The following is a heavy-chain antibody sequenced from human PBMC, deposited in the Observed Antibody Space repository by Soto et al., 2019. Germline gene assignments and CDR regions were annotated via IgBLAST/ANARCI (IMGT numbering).Heavy chain of an antibody. V-gene: IGHV3-11*01. CDR3: AREHSNSL. CDR2: ISNGGSTI. Sequence: QEQLVESGGDLVKPGGSLRLSCAASGFSFSDYYMSGIRQAPGKGLEWLSYISNGGSTIYYADSVKGRFTISRDNAKNSLYLQMNSLRAEDTAVYYCAREHSNSLWGQGTLVTVSS. D-gene: IGHD6-6*01. CDR1: GFSFSDYY. J-gene: IGHJ4*02.